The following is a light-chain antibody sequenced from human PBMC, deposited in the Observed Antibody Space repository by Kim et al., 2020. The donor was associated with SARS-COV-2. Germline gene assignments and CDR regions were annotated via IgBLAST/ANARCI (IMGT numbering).Light chain of an antibody. V-gene: IGLV2-14*02. J-gene: IGLJ2*01. CDR3: AAWDDSLSGHVV. Sequence: QSALTQPASVSGSPGQSITISCTGTSSDIGVYNLVSWYQQYPGKAPKLLIYEVTKRPSGVPDRFSGSKSGTSASLAISGLRSEDEADYYCAAWDDSLSGHVVFGGGTQLTVL. CDR2: EVT. CDR1: SSDIGVYNL.